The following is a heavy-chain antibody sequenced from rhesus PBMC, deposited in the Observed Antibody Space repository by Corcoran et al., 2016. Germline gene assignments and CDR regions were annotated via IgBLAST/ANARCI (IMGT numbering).Heavy chain of an antibody. Sequence: VQLVASGGGLAKPGGSLRLSCAAYGFTFSASYLDWVRQSPGRGLEWVSRISNGGSNTWYADSVKGRFTISRENAKNTLYLQMDGLRAEDTAVYYCARDESGFGSYWGQGVLVTVSS. CDR3: ARDESGFGSY. CDR2: ISNGGSNT. CDR1: GFTFSASY. D-gene: IGHD5-24*01. J-gene: IGHJ4*01. V-gene: IGHV3-178*01.